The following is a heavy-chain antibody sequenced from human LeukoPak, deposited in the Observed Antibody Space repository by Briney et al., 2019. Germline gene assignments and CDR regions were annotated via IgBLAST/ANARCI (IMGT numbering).Heavy chain of an antibody. Sequence: PGGSLRLSCAASGFTFSSYGMSWVRQAPGKGLEWVSAISGSGGSTYYADSVKGRFTISRDNSKNTLYLQVNSLRAEDTAVYYCARMTGGFDYWGQGTLVTVSS. CDR2: ISGSGGST. CDR1: GFTFSSYG. J-gene: IGHJ4*02. V-gene: IGHV3-23*01. D-gene: IGHD3-9*01. CDR3: ARMTGGFDY.